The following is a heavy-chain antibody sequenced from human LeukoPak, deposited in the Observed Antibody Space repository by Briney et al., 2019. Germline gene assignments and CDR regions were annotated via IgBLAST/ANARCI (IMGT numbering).Heavy chain of an antibody. CDR3: ARGVRGYSYGHGNY. V-gene: IGHV3-21*01. CDR2: ISSSSYI. CDR1: GFTFSSYS. D-gene: IGHD5-18*01. Sequence: PGGSLRLSCAASGFTFSSYSMNWVRQAPGKGLEWVSSISSSSYIYYADSVKGRFTISRDNAKNSLYLQMNSLRAEDTAVYYCARGVRGYSYGHGNYWGQGTLVTVSS. J-gene: IGHJ4*02.